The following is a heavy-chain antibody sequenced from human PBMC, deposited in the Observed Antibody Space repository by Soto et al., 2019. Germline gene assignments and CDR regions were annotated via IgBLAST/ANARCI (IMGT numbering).Heavy chain of an antibody. CDR1: GFTFSSYG. J-gene: IGHJ6*01. V-gene: IGHV3-33*01. D-gene: IGHD3-10*01. CDR3: PRNHWFGAVFERYYYCG. CDR2: IWYDGSNK. Sequence: QVQLVESGGGVVQPGRSLRLSCAASGFTFSSYGMHWVRQAPGKGLEWVAVIWYDGSNKYYADSVKGRFTISRDTSKNSLYLKMSTLCAAATHLYYCPRNHWFGAVFERYYYCG.